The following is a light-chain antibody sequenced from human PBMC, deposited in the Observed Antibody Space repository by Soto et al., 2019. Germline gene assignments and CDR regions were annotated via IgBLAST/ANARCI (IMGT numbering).Light chain of an antibody. V-gene: IGLV1-47*01. CDR1: SSNIGSNY. Sequence: QPVLTQPPSASETPVQRGTISCSGSSSNIGSNYVYWYQQFPGTAPKVLIYRNNQRPSGVPDRFSGSKSGTSASLAISGLRSEDEADYYCAAWDDSLSGPLFGTGTKVTVL. CDR3: AAWDDSLSGPL. J-gene: IGLJ1*01. CDR2: RNN.